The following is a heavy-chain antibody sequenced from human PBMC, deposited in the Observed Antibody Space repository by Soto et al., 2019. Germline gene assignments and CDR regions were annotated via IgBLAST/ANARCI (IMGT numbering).Heavy chain of an antibody. D-gene: IGHD6-19*01. Sequence: QVQLVQSGAEVKKPGSSGKVSCKASGYTFSNYGIHWVRQAPGQRLERMGWINAGNGNTQYSQKFQGRVTISRDTSATTAYMELSSLRSEDTAVYYCARDRNSGVLDWYDPWGQGTLVTVSS. CDR3: ARDRNSGVLDWYDP. CDR1: GYTFSNYG. V-gene: IGHV1-3*01. CDR2: INAGNGNT. J-gene: IGHJ5*02.